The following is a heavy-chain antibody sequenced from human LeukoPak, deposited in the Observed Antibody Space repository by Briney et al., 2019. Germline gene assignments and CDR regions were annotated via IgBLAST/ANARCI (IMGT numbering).Heavy chain of an antibody. V-gene: IGHV3-48*01. CDR1: GFTFSSYS. D-gene: IGHD2-15*01. Sequence: GGPLRLSCAASGFTFSSYSMNWVRQAPGKGLEWVSYISSSSSTIYYADSVKGRFTISRDNAKNSLYLQMNSLRAEDTAVYYCARYSAHCSGGSCYNWFDPWGQGTLVTVSS. CDR3: ARYSAHCSGGSCYNWFDP. CDR2: ISSSSSTI. J-gene: IGHJ5*02.